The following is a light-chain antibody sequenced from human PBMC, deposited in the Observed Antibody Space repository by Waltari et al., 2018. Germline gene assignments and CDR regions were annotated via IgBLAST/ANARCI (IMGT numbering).Light chain of an antibody. CDR2: AAS. CDR1: QSISNF. CDR3: QQSLNPPRT. V-gene: IGKV1-39*01. Sequence: IQMTQSPSSLSASVGDRVTITCRTRQSISNFLNWYQQKSGKAPKLLISAASRLRSGGSARFSGRGHGTEFTLTINNLQPEDFAAYDCQQSLNPPRTFGQGSRLDI. J-gene: IGKJ5*01.